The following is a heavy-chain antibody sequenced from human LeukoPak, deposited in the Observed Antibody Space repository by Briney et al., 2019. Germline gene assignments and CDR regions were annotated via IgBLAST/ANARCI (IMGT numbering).Heavy chain of an antibody. V-gene: IGHV4-31*03. CDR2: IYYSGST. D-gene: IGHD6-13*01. Sequence: PSETLSLTCTVSGGSISSGGYYWSWIRQHPGKGLEWIGYIYYSGSTYYNSSLKSRVTISVDTSKNQFSLKLSSVTAADTAVYYCARAGLLGIAHYWGQGTLVTVSS. CDR1: GGSISSGGYY. CDR3: ARAGLLGIAHY. J-gene: IGHJ4*02.